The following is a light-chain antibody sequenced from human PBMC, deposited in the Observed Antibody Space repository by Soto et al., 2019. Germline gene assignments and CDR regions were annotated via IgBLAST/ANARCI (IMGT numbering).Light chain of an antibody. Sequence: EIVMTQSPATLSVSPGEGATLSCRASQSVVTNLAWYQQKPCQAPRLLIYAASTRATGVPARFSGSGSGTEFTLTISSLQSEDSAIYYCQQYNNWRAITFGQGTRLEIK. CDR3: QQYNNWRAIT. CDR1: QSVVTN. V-gene: IGKV3-15*01. J-gene: IGKJ5*01. CDR2: AAS.